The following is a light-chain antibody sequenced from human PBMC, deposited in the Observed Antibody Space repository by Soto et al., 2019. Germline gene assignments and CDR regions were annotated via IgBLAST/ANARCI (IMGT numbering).Light chain of an antibody. CDR1: QSISSW. CDR2: KAS. V-gene: IGKV1-5*03. Sequence: DIQMTQSPSTLSASVGDRVTITCRASQSISSWLAWYQQKPGKAPKLLIYKASSLESGVPSRFSGSGSGTDFTLTISSLQPEDFATYYCQQSYSTLWTFGQGTTVDIK. J-gene: IGKJ1*01. CDR3: QQSYSTLWT.